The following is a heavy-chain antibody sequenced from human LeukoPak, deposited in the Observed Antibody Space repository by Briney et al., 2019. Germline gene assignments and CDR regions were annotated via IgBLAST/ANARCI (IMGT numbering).Heavy chain of an antibody. J-gene: IGHJ4*01. V-gene: IGHV3-74*03. CDR3: ISDSEGRSGGDD. CDR2: ISPDGSTT. D-gene: IGHD1-26*01. Sequence: GESLRLSCAASGFRFSAFWMHWVRQIPGKGLVWVSRISPDGSTTTYADSVTGRFTITRDNVKNTMYLQMNSLRAEDTAVYYCISDSEGRSGGDDWGQGTQVTVSS. CDR1: GFRFSAFW.